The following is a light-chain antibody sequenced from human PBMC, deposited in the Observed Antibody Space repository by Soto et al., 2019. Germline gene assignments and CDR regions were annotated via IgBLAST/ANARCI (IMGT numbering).Light chain of an antibody. CDR1: QSVNSN. CDR2: AAS. J-gene: IGKJ2*01. Sequence: EIVMTQSPATLSVSPGERATLSCRASQSVNSNLAWYQQKPGQPPRLLMYAASTRAAGIPVRFSGSGSGTDFTLTITSLQSEDFAVYYCQHYSNWRRTFGQGTKLEIK. V-gene: IGKV3-15*01. CDR3: QHYSNWRRT.